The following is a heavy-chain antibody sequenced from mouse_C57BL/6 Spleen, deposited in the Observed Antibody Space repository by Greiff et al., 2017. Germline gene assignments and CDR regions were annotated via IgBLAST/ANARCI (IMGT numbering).Heavy chain of an antibody. V-gene: IGHV5-4*01. D-gene: IGHD1-1*01. CDR1: GFTFSSYA. J-gene: IGHJ2*01. Sequence: EVQLVESGGGLVKPGGSLKLSCAASGFTFSSYAMSWVRQTPEKRLEWVATISDGGSYTYYPDNVKGRFTISRDNAKNNLYLQMSHLKSEDTAMYYCARDRGYGSSYSDYWGQGTTLTVSS. CDR3: ARDRGYGSSYSDY. CDR2: ISDGGSYT.